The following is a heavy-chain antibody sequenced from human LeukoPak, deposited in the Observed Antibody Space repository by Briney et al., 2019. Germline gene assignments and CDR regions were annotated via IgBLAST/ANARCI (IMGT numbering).Heavy chain of an antibody. CDR1: GFTFSSYW. J-gene: IGHJ3*02. D-gene: IGHD4-17*01. V-gene: IGHV3-7*01. CDR3: ARDRFYGDDSFDI. Sequence: GGSLRLSCAASGFTFSSYWMSWVRQAPGRGLEWVANIKQGGSEKYYVDSVKGRFTISRDNAKNSLYLQMNSLRAEDTAVYYCARDRFYGDDSFDIWGQGTMVTVSS. CDR2: IKQGGSEK.